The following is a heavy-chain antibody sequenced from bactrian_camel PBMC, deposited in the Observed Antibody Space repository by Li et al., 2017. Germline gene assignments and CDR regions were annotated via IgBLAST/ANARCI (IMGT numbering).Heavy chain of an antibody. J-gene: IGHJ6*01. CDR1: GYPYSRLC. CDR2: LYVRTGDT. Sequence: HVQLVESGGGLVQPGGSVRLSCVASGYPYSRLCMAWYRQRPGKKREGIVSLYVRTGDTYYDDSVKGRFTMSQDNAKNTVYLQMNGLSPEDTATYYCAADRSEDVELCEVTPGSSGGADDVFGPFASWGQGTQVTVS. V-gene: IGHV3S6*01. CDR3: AADRSEDVELCEVTPGSSGGADDVFGPFAS. D-gene: IGHD6*01.